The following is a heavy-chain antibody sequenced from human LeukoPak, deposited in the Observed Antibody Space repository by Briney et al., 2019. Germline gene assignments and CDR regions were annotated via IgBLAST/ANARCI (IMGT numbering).Heavy chain of an antibody. D-gene: IGHD3-9*01. V-gene: IGHV1-24*01. J-gene: IGHJ4*02. Sequence: EASVKVSCKVSGFTLTELSVHWVRQAPGKGLEWMGGFDPEDGETSYAQNFQGRVTMTEDTSTDTAYVELSSLGSEDTAVYYCATRGSVLRYFDWSLDYWDQGTLVTVSS. CDR2: FDPEDGET. CDR1: GFTLTELS. CDR3: ATRGSVLRYFDWSLDY.